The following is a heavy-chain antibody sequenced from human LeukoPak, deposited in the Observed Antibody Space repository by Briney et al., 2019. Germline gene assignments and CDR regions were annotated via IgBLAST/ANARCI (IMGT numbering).Heavy chain of an antibody. J-gene: IGHJ6*02. D-gene: IGHD4-23*01. Sequence: SETLSLTCTVSGGSISSGYYWGWVRQPPGKGLEWIGEIYHSGSTNYNPSLKSRVTISVDKSKNQFSLKLSSVTAADTAVYYCARDFPPNYDGYGMDVWGQGTTVTVSS. CDR2: IYHSGST. V-gene: IGHV4-4*02. CDR3: ARDFPPNYDGYGMDV. CDR1: GGSISSGYY.